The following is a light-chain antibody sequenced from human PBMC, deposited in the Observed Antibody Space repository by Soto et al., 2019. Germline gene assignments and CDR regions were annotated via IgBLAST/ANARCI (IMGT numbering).Light chain of an antibody. V-gene: IGKV3-15*01. CDR3: HQYNSWPLT. Sequence: ETLMTQSPATLSVSPGERATLSCRASQSVSNNLAWYQQKPGQVPRLLIYGASSRATGIPARFSGSGSGTEFTLTISSLQSDDFAFYYCHQYNSWPLTFGPGTKVDIK. J-gene: IGKJ3*01. CDR2: GAS. CDR1: QSVSNN.